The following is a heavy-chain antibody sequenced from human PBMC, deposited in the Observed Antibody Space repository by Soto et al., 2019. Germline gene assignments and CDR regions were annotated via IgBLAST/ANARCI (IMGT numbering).Heavy chain of an antibody. CDR2: ISYDGSNK. D-gene: IGHD3-22*01. J-gene: IGHJ6*02. CDR3: ARDLGYDSSGELFDYYYGMDV. Sequence: PGGSLRLSCAASGFTFSSYAMHWVRQAPGKGLEWVAVISYDGSNKYYADSVKGRFTISRDNSKNTLYLQMNSLRAEDTAVYYCARDLGYDSSGELFDYYYGMDVWGQGTTVTVSS. CDR1: GFTFSSYA. V-gene: IGHV3-30*14.